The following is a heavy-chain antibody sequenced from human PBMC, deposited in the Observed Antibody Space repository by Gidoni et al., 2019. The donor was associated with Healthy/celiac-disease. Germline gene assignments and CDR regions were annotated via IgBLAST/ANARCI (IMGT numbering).Heavy chain of an antibody. V-gene: IGHV1-69*01. CDR3: ARDRYSSSFSWFDP. J-gene: IGHJ5*02. D-gene: IGHD6-6*01. CDR2: IIPIFGTA. Sequence: QVQLVQSGAEVKKPGYSVKVSCKADGGTVSSYALSWVRQAPGQGLEWMRGIIPIFGTANYAQKFQGRVTITADESTSTAYMELSSLRSEDTAVYYCARDRYSSSFSWFDPWDQGTLVTVSS. CDR1: GGTVSSYA.